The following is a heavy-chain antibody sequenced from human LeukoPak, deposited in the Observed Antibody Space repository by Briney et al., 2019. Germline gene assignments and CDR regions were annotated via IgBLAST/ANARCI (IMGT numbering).Heavy chain of an antibody. CDR1: GYSFTSYW. CDR3: ERSSSGQLTDAPEPNYYYYYMDV. Sequence: GESLKISCKGSGYSFTSYWIGWVRQMPGKGLEWVGIIYPGDSDTRYSPSFQGQVTIPADNSISTAYLQWSSLKASETAMYYCERSSSGQLTDAPEPNYYYYYMDVWGKGTTVTVSS. CDR2: IYPGDSDT. J-gene: IGHJ6*03. V-gene: IGHV5-51*01. D-gene: IGHD5-18*01.